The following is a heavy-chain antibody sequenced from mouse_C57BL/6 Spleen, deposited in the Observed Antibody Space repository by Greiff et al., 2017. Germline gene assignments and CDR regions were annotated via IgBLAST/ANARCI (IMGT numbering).Heavy chain of an antibody. Sequence: VQLQQPGAELVKPGASVKLSCKASGYTFPSYWMHWVKQRPGQGLEWIGMIHPNSGSTNYNEKFKSKATLTVDKSSSTAYMQLSSLTSEDSAVYYCASSTTVVAKRYFDVWGTGTTVTVSS. D-gene: IGHD1-1*01. CDR1: GYTFPSYW. CDR3: ASSTTVVAKRYFDV. J-gene: IGHJ1*03. CDR2: IHPNSGST. V-gene: IGHV1-64*01.